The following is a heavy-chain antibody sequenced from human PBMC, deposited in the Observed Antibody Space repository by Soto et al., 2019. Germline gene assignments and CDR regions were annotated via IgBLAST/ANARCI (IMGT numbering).Heavy chain of an antibody. V-gene: IGHV4-59*01. Sequence: SETLSLTCTVAGGSISSYYWSWIRQPPGKGLEWIGYIYYSATTNYNPSLKSRVTISVDTSKNQFSLKLTSVTAADTAVYYCARALGGPPGHITGSAPWGKGSLVTVSS. CDR1: GGSISSYY. J-gene: IGHJ5*02. CDR3: ARALGGPPGHITGSAP. CDR2: IYYSATT. D-gene: IGHD3-16*01.